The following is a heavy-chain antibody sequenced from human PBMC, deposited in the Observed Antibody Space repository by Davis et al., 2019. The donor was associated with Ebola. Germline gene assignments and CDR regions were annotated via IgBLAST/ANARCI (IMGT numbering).Heavy chain of an antibody. CDR2: ISSSSSTI. CDR3: ASAPYYDFWSGYRGVDY. J-gene: IGHJ4*02. D-gene: IGHD3-3*01. Sequence: GESLKISCAASGFSFSSYAIHWVRQAPGKGLEWVSYISSSSSTIYYADSVKGRFTISRDNAKNSLYLQMNSLRDEDTAVYYCASAPYYDFWSGYRGVDYWGQGTLVTISS. CDR1: GFSFSSYA. V-gene: IGHV3-48*02.